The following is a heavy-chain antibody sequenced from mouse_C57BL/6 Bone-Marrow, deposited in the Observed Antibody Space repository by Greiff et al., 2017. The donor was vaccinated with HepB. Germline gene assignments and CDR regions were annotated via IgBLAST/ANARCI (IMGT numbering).Heavy chain of an antibody. CDR2: INPYNGGT. Sequence: EVKLVESGPVLVKPGASVKMSCKASGYTFTDYYMNWVKQSHGKSLEWIGVINPYNGGTSYNQKFKGKATLTVDKSSSTAYMELNSLTSEDSAVYYCARHYSNDYAMDYWGQGTSVTVSS. D-gene: IGHD2-5*01. J-gene: IGHJ4*01. CDR1: GYTFTDYY. V-gene: IGHV1-19*01. CDR3: ARHYSNDYAMDY.